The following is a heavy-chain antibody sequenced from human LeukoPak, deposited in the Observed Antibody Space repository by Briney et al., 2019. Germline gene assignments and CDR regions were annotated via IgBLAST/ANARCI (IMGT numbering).Heavy chain of an antibody. CDR1: GFTFSSYG. D-gene: IGHD4-11*01. J-gene: IGHJ3*02. Sequence: GGSLRLSCAASGFTFSSYGMHWVRQAPGKGLEWVAVISYDGSNKYYADSVKGRFTISRDNSKNTLYLQMNSLRAEDTAVYYCTVTTIDAFDIWGQGTMVTVSS. V-gene: IGHV3-30*03. CDR2: ISYDGSNK. CDR3: TVTTIDAFDI.